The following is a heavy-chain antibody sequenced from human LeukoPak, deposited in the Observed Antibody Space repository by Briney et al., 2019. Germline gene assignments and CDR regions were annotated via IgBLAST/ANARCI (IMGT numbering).Heavy chain of an antibody. CDR1: GFTFNSFS. J-gene: IGHJ1*01. V-gene: IGHV3-21*01. D-gene: IGHD5-24*01. CDR2: ISSDASDI. CDR3: ARELSGDGYNPLAF. Sequence: GGSLRLSCAASGFTFNSFSMDWVRQTPGKGLEWVSSISSDASDIFYADSVKGRFTVSRDNAKKSLFLQMNSLRADDTAAYYCARELSGDGYNPLAFWGQGTMVTVSS.